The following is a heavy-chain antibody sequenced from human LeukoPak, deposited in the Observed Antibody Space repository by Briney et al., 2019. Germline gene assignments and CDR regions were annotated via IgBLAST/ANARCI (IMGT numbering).Heavy chain of an antibody. Sequence: GGSLRLSSAASGFTFSSYAMSWVRQAPGKGLEWVSAISGSGGSTYYADSVKGRFTISRDNSKNTPYLQMNSLGAEDTAVYYCADSNTMVRGGVFDYWGQGTLVTVSS. CDR1: GFTFSSYA. J-gene: IGHJ4*02. CDR3: ADSNTMVRGGVFDY. D-gene: IGHD3-10*01. CDR2: ISGSGGST. V-gene: IGHV3-23*01.